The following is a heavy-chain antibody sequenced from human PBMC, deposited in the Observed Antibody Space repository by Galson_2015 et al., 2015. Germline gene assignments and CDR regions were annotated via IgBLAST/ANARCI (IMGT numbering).Heavy chain of an antibody. D-gene: IGHD4-17*01. CDR1: GFTFSNAW. Sequence: SLRLSCAASGFTFSNAWMSWVRQAPGKGLEWVGRIKSKTDGGTTDYAAPVKGRFTISRDDSKNTLYLQMNSLKTEDTAVYYCTTHRFVTTTDYWGQGTLVTVSS. CDR2: IKSKTDGGTT. CDR3: TTHRFVTTTDY. J-gene: IGHJ4*02. V-gene: IGHV3-15*01.